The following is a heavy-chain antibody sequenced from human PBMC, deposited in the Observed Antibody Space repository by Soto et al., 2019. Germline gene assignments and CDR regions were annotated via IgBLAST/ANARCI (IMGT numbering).Heavy chain of an antibody. V-gene: IGHV3-9*01. Sequence: EVQLVESGGGLVQPGRSLRLSCVTSGFTFDDHAMHWVRQVPGKGLEWVSCVSWNSDGIGYADSVKGRFTISRDNAKNSLYLQMNSLRPEDSALYYGVRDVTGGMGEVAGNVPGYYYAMDVWGQGTTVTVSS. CDR1: GFTFDDHA. CDR2: VSWNSDGI. CDR3: VRDVTGGMGEVAGNVPGYYYAMDV. J-gene: IGHJ6*02. D-gene: IGHD6-19*01.